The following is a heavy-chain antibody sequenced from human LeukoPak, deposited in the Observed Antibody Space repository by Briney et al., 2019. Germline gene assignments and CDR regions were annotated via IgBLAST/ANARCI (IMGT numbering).Heavy chain of an antibody. CDR2: FDPEDGET. CDR1: GYTLTELS. CDR3: ATACSGGSCYTAIAFDI. V-gene: IGHV1-24*01. D-gene: IGHD2-15*01. J-gene: IGHJ3*02. Sequence: ASVKVSCKVPGYTLTELSMHWVRQAPGKGLEWMGGFDPEDGETIYAQKFQGRVTMTEDTSTDTAYMELSSLRSEDTAVYYCATACSGGSCYTAIAFDIWGQGTMVTVSS.